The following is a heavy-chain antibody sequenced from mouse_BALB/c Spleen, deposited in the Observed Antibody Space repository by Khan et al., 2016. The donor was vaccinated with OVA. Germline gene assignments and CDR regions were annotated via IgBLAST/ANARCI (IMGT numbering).Heavy chain of an antibody. J-gene: IGHJ3*01. CDR2: VSTGGSYT. Sequence: EVELVESGGDLVKPGGSLKLSCAASGFTFSTYGMSWVRQAPDKRLEWVATVSTGGSYTYYPDSVKGRFTISRDNSKKTLYLQMSGLRSEDTAMFYCTRRAYYYDSEGFAYWGQGTLVTVSA. CDR3: TRRAYYYDSEGFAY. V-gene: IGHV5-6*01. D-gene: IGHD1-1*01. CDR1: GFTFSTYG.